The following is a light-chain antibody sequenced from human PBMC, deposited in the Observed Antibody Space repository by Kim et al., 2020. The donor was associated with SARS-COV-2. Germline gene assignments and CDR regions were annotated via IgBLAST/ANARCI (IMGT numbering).Light chain of an antibody. CDR1: SDNVGNQG. V-gene: IGLV10-54*01. Sequence: QAGLTQPPSVSKGLRQTGTLTCTGNSDNVGNQGAAWLQHPQGHPPKLLSYRDNNRPSGISERLSASRSGNTASLTITGLQPEDEADYYCSAWDSSLSAWVFGGGTKLTVL. CDR3: SAWDSSLSAWV. J-gene: IGLJ3*02. CDR2: RDN.